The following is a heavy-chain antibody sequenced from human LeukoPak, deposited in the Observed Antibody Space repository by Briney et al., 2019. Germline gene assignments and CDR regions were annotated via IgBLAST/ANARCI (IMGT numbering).Heavy chain of an antibody. CDR2: IWYDGSQE. CDR3: VRDPSARFYFDY. D-gene: IGHD6-6*01. V-gene: IGHV3-33*01. J-gene: IGHJ4*02. Sequence: PGGSLRLSCAASGFTFSSNGMHWVRQAPGKGLEWLAVIWYDGSQEYYGDSVKGRFTISRDNSRGTLSLQMNSLKVEGTALYYCVRDPSARFYFDYWGQGTLVTVSS. CDR1: GFTFSSNG.